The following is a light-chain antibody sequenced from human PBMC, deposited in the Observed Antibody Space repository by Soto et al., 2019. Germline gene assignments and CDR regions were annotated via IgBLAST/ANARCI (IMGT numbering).Light chain of an antibody. V-gene: IGKV4-1*01. J-gene: IGKJ1*01. Sequence: DIVMTQSPDSLAVSLGERATINCKSSQSVLYSPNNKNSLAWYQQKPGQPPKLFIYWASIRESGVHDRFSGSGSGTDFTLTIISLQAEDVAVYYCQQCYRTPPTFGQGTKVEIK. CDR2: WAS. CDR1: QSVLYSPNNKNS. CDR3: QQCYRTPPT.